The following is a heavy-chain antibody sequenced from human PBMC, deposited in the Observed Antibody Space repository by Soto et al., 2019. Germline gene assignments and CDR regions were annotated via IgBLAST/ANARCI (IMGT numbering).Heavy chain of an antibody. CDR2: MNPVNGDT. D-gene: IGHD6-19*01. V-gene: IGHV1-3*01. Sequence: QVQLVQSGAEVKKPGASVKVSCKASGYTFTNDAMHWERQAPGQRLEWMGWMNPVNGDTKYSQKFQGRLTIIRDTSASAAYMELSSLRSEDTAVYYCARGNSGAFDIWGQGTVVTVSS. CDR1: GYTFTNDA. CDR3: ARGNSGAFDI. J-gene: IGHJ3*02.